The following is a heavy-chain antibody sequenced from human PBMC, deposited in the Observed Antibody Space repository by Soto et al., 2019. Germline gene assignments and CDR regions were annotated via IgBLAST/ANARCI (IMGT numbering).Heavy chain of an antibody. CDR1: GYTFSSFG. V-gene: IGHV1-46*01. CDR3: ARGCISTSCYFPY. Sequence: GASVKVSCKASGYTFSSFGINWVRQAPGQGLEWMGVIEPSGGSKSYTQKFQGRITMTRDTSTSTVYMELSSLRSDDTAVYYCARGCISTSCYFPYWGQGTLVTVSS. J-gene: IGHJ4*02. D-gene: IGHD2-2*01. CDR2: IEPSGGSK.